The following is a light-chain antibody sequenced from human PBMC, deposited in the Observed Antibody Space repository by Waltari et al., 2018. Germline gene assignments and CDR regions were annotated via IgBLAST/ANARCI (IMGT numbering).Light chain of an antibody. J-gene: IGKJ2*01. Sequence: EIVMTQSPATLSVSPGGVATLSCRASESVNSNLAWYQQKPGLPPRLLIFGASTRASCVPARFSGAGSGTKFTLFISSLQSDDSAIYFCQQYKNWPPFTFGQGTKLEIE. V-gene: IGKV3-15*01. CDR3: QQYKNWPPFT. CDR1: ESVNSN. CDR2: GAS.